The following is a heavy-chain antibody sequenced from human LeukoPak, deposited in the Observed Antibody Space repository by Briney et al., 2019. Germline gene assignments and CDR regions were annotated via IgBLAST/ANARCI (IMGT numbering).Heavy chain of an antibody. Sequence: GASVKVSCKASGYTFTGYYMHWVRQAPGQGLEWMGWINPNSGGTNYAQKFQGRVTMTRDTSISTAYMELSRLRSDDTAVYYCARDLHDYGDNKGNWFDPWGQGTLVTVSS. D-gene: IGHD4-17*01. CDR3: ARDLHDYGDNKGNWFDP. CDR1: GYTFTGYY. J-gene: IGHJ5*02. CDR2: INPNSGGT. V-gene: IGHV1-2*02.